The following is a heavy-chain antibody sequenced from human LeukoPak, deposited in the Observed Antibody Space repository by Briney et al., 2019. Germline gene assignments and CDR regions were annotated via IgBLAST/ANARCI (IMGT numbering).Heavy chain of an antibody. CDR1: GFTFSSYA. CDR3: VNERYGDYDY. D-gene: IGHD4-17*01. J-gene: IGHJ4*02. V-gene: IGHV3-64D*09. Sequence: GGSLRLSCPASGFTFSSYAMHWVRQAPGKGLEYVSAISRNGGSTYYADSVKGRFTISRDNSKNTLYLQMSSLRAEDTAVYYCVNERYGDYDYWGQGTLVTVSS. CDR2: ISRNGGST.